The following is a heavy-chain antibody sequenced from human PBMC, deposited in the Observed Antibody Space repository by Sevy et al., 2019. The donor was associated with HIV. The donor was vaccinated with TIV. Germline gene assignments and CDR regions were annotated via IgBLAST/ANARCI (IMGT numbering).Heavy chain of an antibody. CDR2: FYNGDST. V-gene: IGHV3-53*01. CDR1: GFTVTSNY. CDR3: AREAGSSSFDY. J-gene: IGHJ4*02. Sequence: GGSLGLSCAATGFTVTSNYMRWVLQCPGKGLEGVSGFYNGDSTQYADSVKGRVTSSRDKSNNTLYLQMDSLRAEATAVYYCAREAGSSSFDYWGQGTLVTVSS. D-gene: IGHD6-13*01.